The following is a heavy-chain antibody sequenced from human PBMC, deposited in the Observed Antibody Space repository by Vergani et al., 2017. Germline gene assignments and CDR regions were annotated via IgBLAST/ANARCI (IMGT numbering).Heavy chain of an antibody. CDR2: ITPNSGGT. CDR1: GYTFTGYY. Sequence: QVQLVQSGAEVKKPGASVKVSCTASGYTFTGYYMHWVRQAPGQGLEWRGWITPNSGGTNYAQKFQGRVTMTRDTSTSTAYMELSRLRSADTAVYYCARDGPGPNCSSTSCHYYYYYYMDVWGKGTTVTVSS. J-gene: IGHJ6*03. D-gene: IGHD2-2*01. CDR3: ARDGPGPNCSSTSCHYYYYYYMDV. V-gene: IGHV1-2*02.